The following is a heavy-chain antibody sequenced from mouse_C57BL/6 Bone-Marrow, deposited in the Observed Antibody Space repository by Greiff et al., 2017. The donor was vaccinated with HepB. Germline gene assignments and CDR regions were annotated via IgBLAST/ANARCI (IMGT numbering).Heavy chain of an antibody. CDR3: ARCGTVVAPYAMDY. D-gene: IGHD1-1*01. CDR2: INPNNGGT. Sequence: EVQLQQSGPELVKPGASVKISCKASGYTFTDYYMNWVKQSHGKSLEWIGDINPNNGGTSYNQKFKGKATLTVDKSSSTAYMELRSLTSEDSAVYYCARCGTVVAPYAMDYWGQGTSVTVSS. V-gene: IGHV1-26*01. J-gene: IGHJ4*01. CDR1: GYTFTDYY.